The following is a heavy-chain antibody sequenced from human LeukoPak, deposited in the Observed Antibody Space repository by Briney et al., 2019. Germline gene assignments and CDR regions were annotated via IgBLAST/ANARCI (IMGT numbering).Heavy chain of an antibody. CDR3: APRVVVIAAPSDY. J-gene: IGHJ4*02. CDR1: GFTCSSYG. D-gene: IGHD2-21*01. CDR2: IRYDGSNK. Sequence: GGSLRLSCAASGFTCSSYGIHWVRQAPGKGLEWVAFIRYDGSNKYYADSVKGRFTISRDNSKNTLYLQMNSLRAEDTAVYYCAPRVVVIAAPSDYWGQGTLVTVSS. V-gene: IGHV3-30*02.